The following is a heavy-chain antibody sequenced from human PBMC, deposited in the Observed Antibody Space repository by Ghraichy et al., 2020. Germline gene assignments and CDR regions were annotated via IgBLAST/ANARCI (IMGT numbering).Heavy chain of an antibody. J-gene: IGHJ4*02. D-gene: IGHD3-10*01. CDR1: GGSISKSSYY. CDR3: VSGTYYKSDY. CDR2: IYYSGST. V-gene: IGHV4-39*01. Sequence: SETLSLTCTVSGGSISKSSYYWGWIRQPPGKGLEWIGSIYYSGSTYYNPSLKSRVTISVDTSKNQFSLKLSSVTAADTAVYYCVSGTYYKSDYWGQGTLVTVSS.